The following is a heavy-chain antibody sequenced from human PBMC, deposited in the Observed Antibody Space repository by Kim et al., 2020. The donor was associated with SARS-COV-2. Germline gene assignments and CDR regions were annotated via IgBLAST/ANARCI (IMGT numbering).Heavy chain of an antibody. V-gene: IGHV1-46*01. Sequence: RYAEQFKVRVTRTRDTSTSTVYMELSSLRSEDTAVYYCARKGYSSSRFDPWGQGTLVTVSS. D-gene: IGHD6-13*01. J-gene: IGHJ5*02. CDR3: ARKGYSSSRFDP.